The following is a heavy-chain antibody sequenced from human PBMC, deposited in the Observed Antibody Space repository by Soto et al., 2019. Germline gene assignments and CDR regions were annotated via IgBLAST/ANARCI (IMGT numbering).Heavy chain of an antibody. CDR1: GFTVSGNH. V-gene: IGHV3-66*01. J-gene: IGHJ4*02. CDR2: IYSDGTT. Sequence: EVQLVESGGGLVQPGGSLRLSCAASGFTVSGNHMTWVRQAPGKGLEWVSVIYSDGTTYYADSVKGRFTISRDNSKNTLYLQMNSLRAEDTAVYFCARGRPKDYWGQGTLVTVSS. CDR3: ARGRPKDY.